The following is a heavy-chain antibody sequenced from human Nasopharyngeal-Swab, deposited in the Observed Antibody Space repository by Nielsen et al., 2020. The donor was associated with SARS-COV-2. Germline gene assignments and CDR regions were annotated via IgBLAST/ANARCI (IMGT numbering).Heavy chain of an antibody. J-gene: IGHJ3*02. Sequence: GESLKTSRAASGFTLSCYAMSWVRQAPGKGLELVSANSGSGTTYYTDFVKGRFTISSGNSKNTLYLQMNSLRAEDTAVYYCANGDTNGANDAFDIWGQGTMVTVSS. D-gene: IGHD2-21*01. CDR3: ANGDTNGANDAFDI. CDR2: NSGSGTT. V-gene: IGHV3-23*01. CDR1: GFTLSCYA.